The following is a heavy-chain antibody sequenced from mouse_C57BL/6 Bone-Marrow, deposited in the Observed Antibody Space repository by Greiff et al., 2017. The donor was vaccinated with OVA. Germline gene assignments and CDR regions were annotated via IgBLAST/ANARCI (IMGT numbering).Heavy chain of an antibody. CDR1: GFTFSSYA. V-gene: IGHV5-4*01. Sequence: EVQLQQSGGGLVKPGGSLKLSCAASGFTFSSYAMSWVRQTPEKRLEWVATISDGGSYTYYPDNVKGRFTISRDNAKNNLYLQMSHLKSEDTAMYYCARDPIYYYAMDYWGQGTSVTVSS. J-gene: IGHJ4*01. CDR2: ISDGGSYT. CDR3: ARDPIYYYAMDY.